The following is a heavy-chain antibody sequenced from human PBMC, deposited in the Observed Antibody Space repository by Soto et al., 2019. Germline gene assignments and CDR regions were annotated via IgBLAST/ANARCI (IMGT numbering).Heavy chain of an antibody. J-gene: IGHJ2*01. Sequence: QVHLVQSRAEVQKPGASVKLYCKASGYTFSNYGIHWVRQAPGQRLEWMGWINAGNGNTKYSEKFQGRVTMTRDTSASTAYMELSSLRSEDTAVYFCARSGYSSGWYHWYFDFWGRGTLVTVSS. D-gene: IGHD6-19*01. CDR2: INAGNGNT. V-gene: IGHV1-3*01. CDR1: GYTFSNYG. CDR3: ARSGYSSGWYHWYFDF.